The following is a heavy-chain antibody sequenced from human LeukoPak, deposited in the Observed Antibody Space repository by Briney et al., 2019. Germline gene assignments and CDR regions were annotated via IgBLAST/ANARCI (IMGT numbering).Heavy chain of an antibody. CDR3: ARLRYYAMDV. CDR1: GFTFSTYD. V-gene: IGHV3-48*01. J-gene: IGHJ6*02. CDR2: ISSSSRTI. Sequence: PGGSLRLSCAASGFTFSTYDMNWVRQAPGKGLEWVSYISSSSRTISYADSVKGLFTISRDNAKNSLYLQMNSLRAEDTAVYYCARLRYYAMDVWGQGTTVTASS.